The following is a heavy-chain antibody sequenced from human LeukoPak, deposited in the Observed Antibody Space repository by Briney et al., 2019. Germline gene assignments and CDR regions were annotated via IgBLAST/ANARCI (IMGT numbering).Heavy chain of an antibody. CDR3: ARRASNYYGMDV. CDR1: GFTFSTYA. CDR2: IFYSGST. J-gene: IGHJ6*02. Sequence: PGGSLRLSCAASGFTFSTYAMHWVRQAPGKGLEWIGHIFYSGSTTTYNPSLKSRVTISVDTPKNQFSLKLSSVTAADTAVYYCARRASNYYGMDVWGQGTTVTVSS. V-gene: IGHV4-59*08.